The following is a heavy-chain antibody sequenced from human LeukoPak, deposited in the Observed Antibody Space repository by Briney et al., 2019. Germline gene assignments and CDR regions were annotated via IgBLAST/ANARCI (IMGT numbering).Heavy chain of an antibody. Sequence: ASVKVSCKASGYTFTGYYMHWVRQAPGQGLEWMGWINPNSGGTNYAQKFQGRVTMTRDTFISTPYMELSRLRSDDTAVYYCGRVDHTSMVRGVLNWFDPWGQGTLVTVSS. D-gene: IGHD3-10*01. CDR1: GYTFTGYY. J-gene: IGHJ5*02. CDR3: GRVDHTSMVRGVLNWFDP. CDR2: INPNSGGT. V-gene: IGHV1-2*02.